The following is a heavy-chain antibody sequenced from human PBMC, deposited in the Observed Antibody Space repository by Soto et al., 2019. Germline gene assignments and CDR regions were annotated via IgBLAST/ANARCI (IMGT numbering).Heavy chain of an antibody. CDR1: GFTFSSYE. Sequence: EVQLVESGGGLVQPGGSLRLSCAGSGFTFSSYEMNWVRQAPGKGLEWVSYISSSGSPIYYADSVKGRFTISRDNAKNSLYLQTNSMRAEDTAGYYCARRSGSYYGTQSGYFDYWGQGTLVTVSS. CDR3: ARRSGSYYGTQSGYFDY. D-gene: IGHD1-26*01. J-gene: IGHJ4*02. V-gene: IGHV3-48*03. CDR2: ISSSGSPI.